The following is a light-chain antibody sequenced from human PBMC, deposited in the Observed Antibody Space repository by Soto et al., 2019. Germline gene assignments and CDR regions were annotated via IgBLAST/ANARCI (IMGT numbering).Light chain of an antibody. J-gene: IGKJ1*01. CDR1: QNIRTW. Sequence: DIHMTQSPATLSSSAGDRVTITCRASQNIRTWLSWYQQKPGKAPKLLIYDASSLESGVPSRFSGSGSGTEFTLTISSLQPDDFATYYCQQYNSYSQTFGQGTKVDIK. CDR2: DAS. CDR3: QQYNSYSQT. V-gene: IGKV1-5*01.